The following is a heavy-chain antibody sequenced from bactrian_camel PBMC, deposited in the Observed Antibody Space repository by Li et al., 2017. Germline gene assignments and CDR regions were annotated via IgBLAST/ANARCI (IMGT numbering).Heavy chain of an antibody. CDR2: IYAKGQTI. V-gene: IGHV3S60*01. Sequence: HVQLVESGGGSVQAGGSLRLPCAGSGFTDNNYCMGWFRQDPGREREVVAGIYAKGQTIAYSDSVKGRFTISQDDAKNTVYLQMNSLEPEDTAIYYCAADLRWCRSGYFDPQARLGYWGQGTQVTVS. D-gene: IGHD2*01. CDR1: GFTDNNYC. J-gene: IGHJ6*01. CDR3: AADLRWCRSGYFDPQARLGY.